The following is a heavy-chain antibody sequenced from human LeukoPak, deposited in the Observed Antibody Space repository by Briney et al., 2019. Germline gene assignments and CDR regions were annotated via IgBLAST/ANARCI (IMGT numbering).Heavy chain of an antibody. CDR1: GFTFDDYA. CDR3: AKDIFWGGANAYYFDY. V-gene: IGHV3-43*02. Sequence: GSLRLSCAASGFTFDDYAMHWVRQAPGKGLEWASLYLGDGGSTYYADSVKGRFTISRDNSKNSLYLQMNSLRTEDTALYYCAKDIFWGGANAYYFDYWGQGTLVTVSS. CDR2: YLGDGGST. J-gene: IGHJ4*02. D-gene: IGHD1-26*01.